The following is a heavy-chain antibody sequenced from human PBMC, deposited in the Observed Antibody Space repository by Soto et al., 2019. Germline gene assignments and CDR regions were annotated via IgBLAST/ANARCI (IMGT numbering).Heavy chain of an antibody. D-gene: IGHD3-22*01. CDR1: GGSISRGGYY. CDR3: ARKQIVVAQQTKYGMDV. Sequence: SETLSLTCTVSGGSISRGGYYWSWVRQHPCKGLEWSGYVYYSGGTYYNPSLKSRVTISVDTSKNQFSLKLSAVTAADTAVYYCARKQIVVAQQTKYGMDVWGQGTTVTVSS. V-gene: IGHV4-31*03. J-gene: IGHJ6*02. CDR2: VYYSGGT.